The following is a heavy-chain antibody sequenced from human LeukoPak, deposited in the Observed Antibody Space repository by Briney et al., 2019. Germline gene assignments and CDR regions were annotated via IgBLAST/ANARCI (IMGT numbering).Heavy chain of an antibody. CDR2: IYTSGST. Sequence: SETLSLTCTVSGGSISSGSYYGSWIRQPAGKGLEWIGRIYTSGSTNYNPSLKSRVTISVDTSKNQFSLKLSSVTAADTAVYYCARGVVPAAIFGVHYYYMDVWGKGTTVTISS. CDR1: GGSISSGSYY. D-gene: IGHD2-2*01. V-gene: IGHV4-61*02. J-gene: IGHJ6*03. CDR3: ARGVVPAAIFGVHYYYMDV.